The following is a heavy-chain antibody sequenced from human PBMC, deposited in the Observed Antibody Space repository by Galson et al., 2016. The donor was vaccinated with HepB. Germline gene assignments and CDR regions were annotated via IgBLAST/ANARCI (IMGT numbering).Heavy chain of an antibody. CDR2: IGGYNGNT. J-gene: IGHJ2*01. CDR3: SRVPLVRGVITYPDGYFDL. D-gene: IGHD3-10*01. Sequence: SVKVSCKASGYTFISFGISWVRQAPGQGLEWVGWIGGYNGNTNYAQKLQGRVTMTTHMSTSTAYMELRSLRSDDTAVYYCSRVPLVRGVITYPDGYFDLWGRGTLVTVSS. V-gene: IGHV1-18*04. CDR1: GYTFISFG.